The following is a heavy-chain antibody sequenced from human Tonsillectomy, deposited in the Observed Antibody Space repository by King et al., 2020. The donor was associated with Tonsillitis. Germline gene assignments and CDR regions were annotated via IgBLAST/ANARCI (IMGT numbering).Heavy chain of an antibody. CDR3: VRDRGLYSRGDASDI. Sequence: QLVQSGVEVKKPGASVKVSCKASGYTFTNYGISWVRQAPGQGLEWMGWISAYNGNTDYAQKFQGRVTMTTDTSTSTAYMELRSLRSDDTAVYYCVRDRGLYSRGDASDIWGQGTLVTVSS. CDR2: ISAYNGNT. CDR1: GYTFTNYG. V-gene: IGHV1-18*01. D-gene: IGHD3-22*01. J-gene: IGHJ3*02.